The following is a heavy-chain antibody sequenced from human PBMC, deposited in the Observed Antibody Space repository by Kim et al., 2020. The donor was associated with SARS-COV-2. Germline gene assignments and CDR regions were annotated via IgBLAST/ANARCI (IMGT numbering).Heavy chain of an antibody. J-gene: IGHJ4*02. CDR1: GFTFSSYA. Sequence: GGSLRLSCAASGFTFSSYAMSWVRQAPGKGLEWVAVIYSGGSSTYYADSVKGRFTISRDNSKNTLYLQMNSLRAEDTAVYYCAKDGYSYGYSYFDYWGQGTLVTVSA. CDR3: AKDGYSYGYSYFDY. CDR2: IYSGGSST. V-gene: IGHV3-23*03. D-gene: IGHD5-18*01.